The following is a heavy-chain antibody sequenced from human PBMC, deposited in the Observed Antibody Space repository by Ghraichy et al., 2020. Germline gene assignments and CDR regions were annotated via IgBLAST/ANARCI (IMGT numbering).Heavy chain of an antibody. CDR2: IYYSGST. Sequence: SETLSLTCTVSGGSISSGGYYWSWIRQHPGKGLEWIGYIYYSGSTYYNPSLKSRVTISVDTSKNQFSLKLSSVTAADTAVYYCARDASGDGYNEVAFDIWGQGTMVTVSS. V-gene: IGHV4-31*03. D-gene: IGHD5-24*01. CDR1: GGSISSGGYY. CDR3: ARDASGDGYNEVAFDI. J-gene: IGHJ3*02.